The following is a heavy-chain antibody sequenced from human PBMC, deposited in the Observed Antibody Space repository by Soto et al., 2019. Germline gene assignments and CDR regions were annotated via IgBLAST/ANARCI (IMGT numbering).Heavy chain of an antibody. CDR2: IYYSGST. D-gene: IGHD1-26*01. J-gene: IGHJ4*02. V-gene: IGHV4-59*08. CDR1: GASISSYY. Sequence: SETLSLTCTVSGASISSYYWSWIRQPPGKGLESIGYIYYSGSTNYNPSLKSRVTISVDTSNNQFSLKLSSVTAADTAVYYCARRYGGNLDYWGQGTLVTVSS. CDR3: ARRYGGNLDY.